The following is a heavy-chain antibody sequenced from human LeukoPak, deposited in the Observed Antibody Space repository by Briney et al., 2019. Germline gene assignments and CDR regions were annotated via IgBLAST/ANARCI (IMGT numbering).Heavy chain of an antibody. J-gene: IGHJ2*01. CDR3: ARVYYSRSYDYWYFDL. D-gene: IGHD6-13*01. CDR2: IYYSGNT. CDR1: GGFISSYY. Sequence: SETLSLTCTVSGGFISSYYWSWIRQPPGKGQEGIGYIYYSGNTNYNLSLKSRVTISVDTSKNQFSLKLSSVTAADAAVYYCARVYYSRSYDYWYFDLWGRGTLVTVSS. V-gene: IGHV4-59*01.